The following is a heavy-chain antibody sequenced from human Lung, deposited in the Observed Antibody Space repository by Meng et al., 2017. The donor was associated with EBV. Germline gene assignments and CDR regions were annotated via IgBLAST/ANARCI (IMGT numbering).Heavy chain of an antibody. Sequence: VTLEASGPGLVQPSQDRSLTCNVSGGSVISGGYYWSWIRQQPGKGLEWIGYIYYTGSSFYNPSLKSRVTISVDTSKNQFSLNLSSVTAADTAVYYCANAGRFGESLGDYWGQGILVTVSS. CDR2: IYYTGSS. CDR3: ANAGRFGESLGDY. CDR1: GGSVISGGYY. V-gene: IGHV4-31*03. J-gene: IGHJ4*02. D-gene: IGHD3-10*01.